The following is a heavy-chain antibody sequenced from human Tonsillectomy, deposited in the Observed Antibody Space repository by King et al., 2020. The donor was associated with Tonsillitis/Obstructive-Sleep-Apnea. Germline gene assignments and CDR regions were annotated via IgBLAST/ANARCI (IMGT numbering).Heavy chain of an antibody. CDR3: ALQGGNYSSNWFDP. Sequence: VQLVESGGGLVQPGGSLRLSCAASGFTFSSYAMSWVRQAPGKGLEWVSVMSGSGGSTYYADSVKGRFTISRDNSKNTLYLQMNSLRAEDTAVYYCALQGGNYSSNWFDPWGQGTLVTVSS. J-gene: IGHJ5*02. V-gene: IGHV3-23*04. CDR1: GFTFSSYA. D-gene: IGHD1-26*01. CDR2: MSGSGGST.